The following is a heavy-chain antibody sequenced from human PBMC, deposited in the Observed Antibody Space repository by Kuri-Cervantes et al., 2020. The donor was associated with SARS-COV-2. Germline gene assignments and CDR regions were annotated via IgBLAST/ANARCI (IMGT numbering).Heavy chain of an antibody. CDR2: INEDGSEK. D-gene: IGHD3-3*01. CDR1: GFMFSRYW. J-gene: IGHJ6*02. V-gene: IGHV3-7*01. Sequence: LSLTCAASGFMFSRYWMSWVRQAPGKGLEWVANINEDGSEKYYVDSMKGRFTISRDNAKNTLYLQMNSLRAEDTAVYYCARDRYDFWSGLGYYYYGMDVWGQGTTVTVSS. CDR3: ARDRYDFWSGLGYYYYGMDV.